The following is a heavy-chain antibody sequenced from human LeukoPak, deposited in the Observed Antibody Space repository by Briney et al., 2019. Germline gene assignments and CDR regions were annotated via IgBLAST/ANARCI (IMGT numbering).Heavy chain of an antibody. D-gene: IGHD6-13*01. CDR2: ISGSGDST. V-gene: IGHV3-23*01. Sequence: GGSLRLSCAASGFTFSSYTIHWVRQAPGKGLEWVSAISGSGDSTYYADSVRGRFTISRDNSKNTLYLQMNSLRGEDTAVYYCARGVYIAAAQYGYWGQGTLVTVSS. CDR1: GFTFSSYT. J-gene: IGHJ4*02. CDR3: ARGVYIAAAQYGY.